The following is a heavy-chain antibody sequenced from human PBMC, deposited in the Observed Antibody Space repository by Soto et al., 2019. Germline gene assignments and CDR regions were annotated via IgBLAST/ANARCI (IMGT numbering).Heavy chain of an antibody. Sequence: QVQLVQSGVEVKKPGASVKVSCKASGYSFTSHGINWVRQAPGQGLEWVGWISAYNGNTHSGQKFQGRVTLTTDTSTTTAHMELRSLRSDDTAVYYCARGPGSGSYLAAAYWGQGTLVTVSS. CDR2: ISAYNGNT. CDR1: GYSFTSHG. D-gene: IGHD3-10*01. CDR3: ARGPGSGSYLAAAY. V-gene: IGHV1-18*01. J-gene: IGHJ4*02.